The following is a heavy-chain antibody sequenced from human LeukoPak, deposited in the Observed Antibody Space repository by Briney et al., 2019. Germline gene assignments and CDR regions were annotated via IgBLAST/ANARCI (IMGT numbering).Heavy chain of an antibody. CDR3: ARVTGGSYFKFDN. CDR2: INPSGGST. Sequence: ASVKVSARASGYTFINYFMHWVRQAPGQGLEWMGIINPSGGSTSYAQKFQGRVTMTRDTSTTTVYMELSSLRSEDTAVYYCARVTGGSYFKFDNWGQGTQVTVSS. D-gene: IGHD1-26*01. V-gene: IGHV1-46*01. CDR1: GYTFINYF. J-gene: IGHJ4*02.